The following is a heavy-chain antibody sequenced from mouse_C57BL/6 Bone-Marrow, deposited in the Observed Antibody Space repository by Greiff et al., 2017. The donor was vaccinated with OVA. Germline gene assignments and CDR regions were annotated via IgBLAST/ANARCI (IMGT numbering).Heavy chain of an antibody. CDR3: ARYRSHYYGSSYGGYYAMDY. CDR1: GYSITSDY. D-gene: IGHD1-1*01. V-gene: IGHV3-8*01. CDR2: ISYSGST. J-gene: IGHJ4*01. Sequence: EVKLVESGPGLAKPSQTLSLTCSVTGYSITSDYWNWIRKFPGNKLEYMGYISYSGSTYYNPSLKSRISITRDTSKNQYYLQLNSVTTEDTATYYCARYRSHYYGSSYGGYYAMDYWGQGTSVTVSS.